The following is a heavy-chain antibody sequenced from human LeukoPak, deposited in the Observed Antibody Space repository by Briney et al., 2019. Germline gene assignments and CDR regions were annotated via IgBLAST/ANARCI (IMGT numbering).Heavy chain of an antibody. CDR1: GFTFSSYA. D-gene: IGHD4-11*01. CDR3: TGHHQAYSRTY. J-gene: IGHJ4*02. V-gene: IGHV3-74*01. Sequence: GGSLRLSCAASGFTFSSYAMHRVRQAPGKGLVWVSRISTDASSTTYADSVKGRFTISRDNAKGTLYLQMSSLRAEDTAVYYCTGHHQAYSRTYWGQGTLVTVSS. CDR2: ISTDASST.